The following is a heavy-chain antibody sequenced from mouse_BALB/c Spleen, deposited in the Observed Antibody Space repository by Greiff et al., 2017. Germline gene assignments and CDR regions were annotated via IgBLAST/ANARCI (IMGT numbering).Heavy chain of an antibody. Sequence: QVQLQQSGAELAKPGASVKMSCKASGYTFTSYWMHWVKQRPGQGLEWIGYINPSTGYTEYNQKFKDKATLTADKSSSTAYMQLSSLTSEDSAVYYCARSQYPVFDDWGQGTTLTVSS. J-gene: IGHJ2*01. CDR3: ARSQYPVFDD. D-gene: IGHD2-10*02. V-gene: IGHV1-7*01. CDR1: GYTFTSYW. CDR2: INPSTGYT.